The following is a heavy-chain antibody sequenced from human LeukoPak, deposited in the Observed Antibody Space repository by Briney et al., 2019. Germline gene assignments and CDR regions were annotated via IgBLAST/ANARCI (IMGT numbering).Heavy chain of an antibody. CDR1: AGSISSGGYY. CDR3: ARLEADVFNWFER. D-gene: IGHD3-10*02. V-gene: IGHV4-31*03. CDR2: IYYSGST. Sequence: PSETRSLTCTVSAGSISSGGYYWSWIRQHPVKGLEWIGYIYYSGSTYYNPSLKSRVTISVDTSKNHFSLKLSSVDAADQAVYYCARLEADVFNWFERWRQGTMVTVSS. J-gene: IGHJ5*02.